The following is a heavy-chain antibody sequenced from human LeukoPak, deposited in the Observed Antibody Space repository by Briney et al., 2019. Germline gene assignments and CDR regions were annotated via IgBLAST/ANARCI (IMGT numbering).Heavy chain of an antibody. Sequence: PSETLSLTCAVYGGSFSGYYWSWIRQPPGKGLEWIGEINHSGSTNYNPSLKSRVTISVDTSKNQFSLKLSSVTAADTAVYYCARTLYYYDSSGYPWFDPWGQGTLVTVSS. CDR3: ARTLYYYDSSGYPWFDP. CDR1: GGSFSGYY. V-gene: IGHV4-34*01. D-gene: IGHD3-22*01. CDR2: INHSGST. J-gene: IGHJ5*02.